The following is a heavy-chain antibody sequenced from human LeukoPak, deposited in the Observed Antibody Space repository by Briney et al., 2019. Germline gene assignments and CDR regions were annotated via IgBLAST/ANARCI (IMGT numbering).Heavy chain of an antibody. CDR3: ARDRDYYDTNWFDP. CDR2: INPGNGNT. V-gene: IGHV1-3*01. CDR1: GYTFTSYA. J-gene: IGHJ5*02. D-gene: IGHD3-22*01. Sequence: ASVKVSCKASGYTFTSYAMHWVRQAPGQRLEWMGWINPGNGNTKYSQKFQGRVTITRDTSASTAYMELSSLRSEDTAVYYCARDRDYYDTNWFDPWGQGTLVTVSS.